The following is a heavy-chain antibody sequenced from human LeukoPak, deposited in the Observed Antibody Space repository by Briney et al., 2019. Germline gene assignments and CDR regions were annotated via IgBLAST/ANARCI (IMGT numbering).Heavy chain of an antibody. CDR1: GFNFGDQA. Sequence: GGSLRLSCTTSGFNFGDQAMTWVRQAPGKGLEWVGFIRSKAYRGTTEYAASVKGRFTISRDDSKSVVYLQMNSLKSEDAAVYYCSRGPIQLWVHNGVDVWGQGTTVTVSS. CDR2: IRSKAYRGTT. D-gene: IGHD5-18*01. V-gene: IGHV3-49*04. CDR3: SRGPIQLWVHNGVDV. J-gene: IGHJ6*02.